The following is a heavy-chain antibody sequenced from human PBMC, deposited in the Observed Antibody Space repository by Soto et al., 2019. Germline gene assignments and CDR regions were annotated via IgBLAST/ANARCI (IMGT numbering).Heavy chain of an antibody. Sequence: QVQLVQSGAEVKKPWSSVKVSCKASGGTFSRYAISWVRQAPGQGLEWMGGIIPIFGTANYAQKFQGRVTITADESTSTAYMELSSLRFEDTAVYYCARAIVGPPTTGWLDPWGQGTLVTVSS. CDR2: IIPIFGTA. CDR3: ARAIVGPPTTGWLDP. J-gene: IGHJ5*02. V-gene: IGHV1-69*01. D-gene: IGHD1-26*01. CDR1: GGTFSRYA.